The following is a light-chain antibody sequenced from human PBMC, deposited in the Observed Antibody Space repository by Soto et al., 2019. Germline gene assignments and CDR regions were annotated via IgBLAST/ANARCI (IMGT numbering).Light chain of an antibody. Sequence: EIEMTQSPSTLSASVGDRVTITCRASQSISGWLAWYQQKPGKAPNLLIYKESNLESGVPSRFSGSGSGTELTLTISSLQPDDFATYFCQQYDRYPYTFGHGTNLEIK. CDR2: KES. V-gene: IGKV1-5*03. J-gene: IGKJ2*01. CDR3: QQYDRYPYT. CDR1: QSISGW.